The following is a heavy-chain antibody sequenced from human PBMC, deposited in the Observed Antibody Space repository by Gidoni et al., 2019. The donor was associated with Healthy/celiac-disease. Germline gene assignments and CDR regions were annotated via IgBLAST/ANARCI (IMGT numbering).Heavy chain of an antibody. CDR1: GGSISSYY. J-gene: IGHJ2*01. V-gene: IGHV4-59*08. D-gene: IGHD4-17*01. CDR2: IYYSGSN. Sequence: QVQLPESGPGLVKPSETLSLTCTVSGGSISSYYWSWIRQPPGKGLEWIGYIYYSGSNNYNPSLKSRVTISVDTSKNQFSLKLSSVTAADTAVYYCARNPTVNKYWYFDLWGRGTLVTVSS. CDR3: ARNPTVNKYWYFDL.